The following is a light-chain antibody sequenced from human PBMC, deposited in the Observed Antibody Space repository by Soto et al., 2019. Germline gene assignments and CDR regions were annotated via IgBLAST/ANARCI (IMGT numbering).Light chain of an antibody. J-gene: IGLJ1*01. CDR3: SSYTTSHTYV. Sequence: QSALTQPASVSGSPGQSITMSCTGTTSDIGAYNFVSWYQQHPGKTPKLLIYDVSDQPSGVSNRFSGSKSGNTASLAISGLQAEDEADYYCSSYTTSHTYVFGTGTKLTVL. V-gene: IGLV2-14*03. CDR1: TSDIGAYNF. CDR2: DVS.